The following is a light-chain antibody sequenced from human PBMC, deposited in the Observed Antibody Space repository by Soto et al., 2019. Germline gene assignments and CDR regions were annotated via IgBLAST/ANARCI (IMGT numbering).Light chain of an antibody. J-gene: IGKJ4*01. CDR1: QGITSY. V-gene: IGKV1-9*01. CDR2: AAS. CDR3: QQLNSYPLT. Sequence: DIQLTQSPSFLSASVGDRVTITCRARQGITSYLAWYQQKLGKAPKLLIYAASTLQSGVPSRFSGSGSGTEFTLTISSLQPEDFATYYCQQLNSYPLTFGGGTKVEIK.